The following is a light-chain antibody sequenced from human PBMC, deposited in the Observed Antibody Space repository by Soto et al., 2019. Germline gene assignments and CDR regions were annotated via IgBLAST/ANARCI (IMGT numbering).Light chain of an antibody. V-gene: IGKV3-15*01. CDR1: QSVSSN. CDR3: QQYNNWPKT. J-gene: IGKJ1*01. CDR2: GAS. Sequence: EIVMTQSPATLSVSPGERATLSCRASQSVSSNLAWYQQKPGQAPRLLIYGASTRATGIPARFSGSGSGTEFTLTISSLRSEDFAVHYCQQYNNWPKTFRQGTKVDIK.